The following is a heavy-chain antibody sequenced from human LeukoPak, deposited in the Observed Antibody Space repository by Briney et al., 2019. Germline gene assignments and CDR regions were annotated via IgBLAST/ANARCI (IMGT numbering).Heavy chain of an antibody. J-gene: IGHJ3*02. CDR1: GGSISSGDYY. CDR2: IYYSGST. CDR3: ARVAVDIVTVDAFDI. Sequence: KPSQTLSLTCTVSGGSISSGDYYWSWIRQPPGKGLEWIGYIYYSGSTYYNPSLKSRVTISVDTSKNQFSLKLSSVTAADTAVYYCARVAVDIVTVDAFDIWGQWTMVTVSS. D-gene: IGHD5-12*01. V-gene: IGHV4-30-4*01.